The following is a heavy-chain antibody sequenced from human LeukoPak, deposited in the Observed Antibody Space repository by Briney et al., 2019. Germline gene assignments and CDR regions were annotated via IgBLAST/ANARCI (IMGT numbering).Heavy chain of an antibody. J-gene: IGHJ3*02. CDR1: GASISSGSYY. V-gene: IGHV4-61*02. CDR3: ARARGSIAVAEYEHI. D-gene: IGHD6-19*01. Sequence: SQTLSLTCTVSGASISSGSYYWSWIRQPAGKGLEWIGRIYTNGSTNYNPSLKSRVTISVDTSKNQFSLKLSSVTAADTAVYYCARARGSIAVAEYEHIWGQGTMVTVSS. CDR2: IYTNGST.